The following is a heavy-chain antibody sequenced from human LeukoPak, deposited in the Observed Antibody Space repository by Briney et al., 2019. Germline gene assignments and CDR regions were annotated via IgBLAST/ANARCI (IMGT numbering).Heavy chain of an antibody. D-gene: IGHD3-3*01. V-gene: IGHV4-59*01. CDR3: ARLGITIFGVGNWFDP. Sequence: SETLSLTCTVSGGSISSYYWSWIRQPPGKGLEWIGYIYYSGSTNYNPSLKSRVTISVDTSKNQFSLKLSSVTAADTAVYYCARLGITIFGVGNWFDPWGQGTLVTVSS. CDR2: IYYSGST. J-gene: IGHJ5*02. CDR1: GGSISSYY.